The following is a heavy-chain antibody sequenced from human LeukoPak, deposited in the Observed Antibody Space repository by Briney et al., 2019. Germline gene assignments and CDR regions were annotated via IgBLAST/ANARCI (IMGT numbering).Heavy chain of an antibody. Sequence: SETLSLTCTVSGGSIRSDYWSWVRQPPGQGLEWIGYIYYSGSTNYNPSLKSRVTISVVTVKNQFSLKLSSVTAADTAVYYCAREHCSSTSCYRGQFDYWGQGTLVTVSS. V-gene: IGHV4-59*01. CDR3: AREHCSSTSCYRGQFDY. CDR2: IYYSGST. D-gene: IGHD2-2*01. J-gene: IGHJ4*02. CDR1: GGSIRSDY.